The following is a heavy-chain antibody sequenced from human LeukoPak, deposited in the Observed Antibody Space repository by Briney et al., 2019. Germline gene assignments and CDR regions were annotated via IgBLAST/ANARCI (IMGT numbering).Heavy chain of an antibody. CDR2: ITSTSTYI. D-gene: IGHD1-14*01. Sequence: GGSLRLSCAASGFTFSSYTITWVRQAPGKGLEWVSSITSTSTYIYYSDSVKGRFTISRDNSKNTLYLQMNSLRAEDTAVYYCAKVGSQYYFDYWGQGALVTVSS. J-gene: IGHJ4*02. V-gene: IGHV3-21*04. CDR3: AKVGSQYYFDY. CDR1: GFTFSSYT.